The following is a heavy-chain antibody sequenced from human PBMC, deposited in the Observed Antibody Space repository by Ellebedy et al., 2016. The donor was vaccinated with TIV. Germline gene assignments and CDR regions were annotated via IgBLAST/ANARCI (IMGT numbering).Heavy chain of an antibody. D-gene: IGHD5-12*01. CDR3: ARDRYNGYDLNWFDP. CDR1: RYTFTSYD. J-gene: IGHJ5*02. CDR2: MNPKSGNT. Sequence: ASVKVSXKASRYTFTSYDINWVRQATGQGLEWMGWMNPKSGNTGYAQKFQGRVTMTRNTSITTAYMELSSLRSDDTAVYYCARDRYNGYDLNWFDPWGQGTLVTVSS. V-gene: IGHV1-8*01.